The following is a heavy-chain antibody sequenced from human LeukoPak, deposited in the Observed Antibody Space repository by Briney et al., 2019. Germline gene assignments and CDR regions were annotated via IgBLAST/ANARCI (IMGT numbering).Heavy chain of an antibody. CDR3: ASADYYDSSGYDY. J-gene: IGHJ4*02. Sequence: TGGSLRLSCAASGFTFSSYSMNWVRQAPGKGLEWVSSISSSSSYIYYADSVKGRFTISRDNAKNSLYLQMNSLRAEDTAVYYSASADYYDSSGYDYWGQGTLVTVSS. CDR2: ISSSSSYI. V-gene: IGHV3-21*01. D-gene: IGHD3-22*01. CDR1: GFTFSSYS.